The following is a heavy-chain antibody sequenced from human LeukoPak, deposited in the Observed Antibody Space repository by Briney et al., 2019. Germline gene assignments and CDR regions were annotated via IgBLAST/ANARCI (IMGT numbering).Heavy chain of an antibody. V-gene: IGHV1-2*02. CDR1: GYTFGGYY. D-gene: IGHD3-10*01. CDR2: INPNSGGT. Sequence: ASVKVSCKTSGYTFGGYYIQWVRQAPGQGLEWMGWINPNSGGTNYAQKFQGRVTMTRDTSISTAYMELSRLKSDDTAVYYCARGKTGSYYSRSYYMDVWGKGTTVTISS. CDR3: ARGKTGSYYSRSYYMDV. J-gene: IGHJ6*03.